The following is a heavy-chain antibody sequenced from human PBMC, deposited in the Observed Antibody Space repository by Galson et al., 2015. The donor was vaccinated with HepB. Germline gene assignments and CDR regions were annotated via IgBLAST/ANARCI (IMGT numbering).Heavy chain of an antibody. V-gene: IGHV3-48*01. CDR1: GFTFSSYS. CDR3: ARDLSLQDTAMVWYYYYGMDV. D-gene: IGHD5-18*01. J-gene: IGHJ6*02. CDR2: ISSSSSTI. Sequence: SLRLSCAASGFTFSSYSMNWVRQAPGKGLEWVSYISSSSSTIYYADSVKGRFTISRDNAKNSLYLQMNSLRAEDTAVYYCARDLSLQDTAMVWYYYYGMDVWGQGTTVTVSS.